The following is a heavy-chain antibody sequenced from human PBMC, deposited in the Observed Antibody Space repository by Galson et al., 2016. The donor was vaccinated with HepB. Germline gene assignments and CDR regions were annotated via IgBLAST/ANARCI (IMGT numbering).Heavy chain of an antibody. J-gene: IGHJ4*02. CDR2: TYFRSKWYN. CDR3: ARDVGSKLAARSFDY. D-gene: IGHD6-6*01. CDR1: GDSVSSNTAA. V-gene: IGHV6-1*01. Sequence: CAISGDSVSSNTAAWNWIRQSPSRGLEWLGRTYFRSKWYNDYTMSVKSRIIISPDKSKNQFPLQLNSATPEDTAVYYCARDVGSKLAARSFDYWGQGTLVTVSS.